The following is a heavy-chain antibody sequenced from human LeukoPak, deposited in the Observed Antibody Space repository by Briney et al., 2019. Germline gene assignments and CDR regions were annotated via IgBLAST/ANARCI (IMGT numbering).Heavy chain of an antibody. V-gene: IGHV1-2*02. CDR2: INPNSGGT. J-gene: IGHJ6*03. CDR1: GYTFTGYY. Sequence: ASVKVSCKASGYTFTGYYMHWVRQAPGQGLESMGWINPNSGGTNYAQKFQGRVTMTRDTSISTAYMELSRLRSDDTAVYYCARGFTIHYYYYMDVWGKGTTVTVSS. D-gene: IGHD3-3*01. CDR3: ARGFTIHYYYYMDV.